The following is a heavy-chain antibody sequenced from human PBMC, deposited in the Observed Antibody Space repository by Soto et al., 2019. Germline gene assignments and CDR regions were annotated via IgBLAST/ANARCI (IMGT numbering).Heavy chain of an antibody. CDR1: GFTFRSHR. Sequence: EVQLVESGGGLVQPGGSLRVSCAASGFTFRSHRIHWVRQAPGKGLEWVSRIDPDGGGTSYADSVKGRFTISTDNAENTVYLQMNGLRVEDTAVYYCATVFDVWGQGTLVTVSS. CDR3: ATVFDV. D-gene: IGHD4-17*01. J-gene: IGHJ4*02. V-gene: IGHV3-74*01. CDR2: IDPDGGGT.